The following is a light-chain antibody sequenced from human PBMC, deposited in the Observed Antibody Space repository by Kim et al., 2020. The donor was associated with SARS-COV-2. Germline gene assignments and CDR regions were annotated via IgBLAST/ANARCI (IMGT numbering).Light chain of an antibody. J-gene: IGKJ1*01. CDR2: DAS. V-gene: IGKV1-5*01. CDR1: QRIRDL. CDR3: QHYFDYSPT. Sequence: IQMNQSPSTLSASVGDTVTITCRASQRIRDLLAWYQQKPGKAPKVVIYDASTLPGGVPPRFSGSGYGADFTLIISSLQPDDSATYYCQHYFDYSPTFGQGTKVDIK.